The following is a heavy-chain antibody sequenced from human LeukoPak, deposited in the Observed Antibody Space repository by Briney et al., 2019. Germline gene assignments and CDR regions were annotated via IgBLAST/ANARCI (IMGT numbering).Heavy chain of an antibody. CDR3: ARGLLGATYYNYAMDV. D-gene: IGHD1-26*01. J-gene: IGHJ6*02. CDR1: GFTFSSYA. CDR2: ISYDGDNK. V-gene: IGHV3-30*14. Sequence: PGRSLRLSCAASGFTFSSYAMHWVRQASGKGLEWVAVISYDGDNKYYADSVKGRFTISRDNSKNTLYLQLSSLRAEDTAVYYCARGLLGATYYNYAMDVWGQGTTVTVSS.